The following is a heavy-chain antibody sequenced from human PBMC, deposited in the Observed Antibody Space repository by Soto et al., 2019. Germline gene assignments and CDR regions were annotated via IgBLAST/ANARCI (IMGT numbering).Heavy chain of an antibody. CDR2: IYPGDSDT. Sequence: GESLKISCKGSGYSFTSYWIGWVRQMPGKGLEWMGIIYPGDSDTRYSPSFQGQVTISADKSISTAYLQWSSLKASDTAMYYCARRITKVRGANWFDPWGQGTLVTVSS. J-gene: IGHJ5*02. V-gene: IGHV5-51*01. CDR1: GYSFTSYW. CDR3: ARRITKVRGANWFDP. D-gene: IGHD3-10*01.